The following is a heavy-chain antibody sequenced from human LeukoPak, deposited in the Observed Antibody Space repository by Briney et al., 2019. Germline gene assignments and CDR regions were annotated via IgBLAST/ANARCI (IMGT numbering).Heavy chain of an antibody. V-gene: IGHV1-69*02. Sequence: SVKVSCEASGGTFSSYTISWVRQAPGQGLEWMGRIIPILGIANYAQKFEGRVTITADKSTSTAYMELSSLRSEDTAVYYCATPSARKGSYGDYGDFDYWGQGTLVTVSS. CDR1: GGTFSSYT. J-gene: IGHJ4*02. D-gene: IGHD4-17*01. CDR2: IIPILGIA. CDR3: ATPSARKGSYGDYGDFDY.